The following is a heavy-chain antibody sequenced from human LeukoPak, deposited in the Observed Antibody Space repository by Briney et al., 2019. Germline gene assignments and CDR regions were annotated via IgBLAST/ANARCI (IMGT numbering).Heavy chain of an antibody. D-gene: IGHD3-22*01. CDR3: AKGSTVASGYYFDY. CDR1: GFIFSQYV. J-gene: IGHJ4*02. V-gene: IGHV3-23*01. Sequence: GGSLRLSCSASGFIFSQYVMGWVRQAPGKGLEWVSSFSGSGGHTYYADSVKGRFTISRDNSKNTLYLQMNSLRGEDTAVDHCAKGSTVASGYYFDYWGQGTLVTVSS. CDR2: FSGSGGHT.